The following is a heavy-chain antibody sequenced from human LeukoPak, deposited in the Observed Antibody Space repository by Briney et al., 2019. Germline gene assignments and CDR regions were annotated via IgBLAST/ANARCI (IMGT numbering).Heavy chain of an antibody. CDR2: IYYRGNT. D-gene: IGHD3-9*01. CDR1: GGSFNSNDHY. J-gene: IGHJ3*02. Sequence: SETLSLTCSVSGGSFNSNDHYWSWIRQSPGMGLEWIVSIYYRGNTYYSPSLESRVSMSMDVPRNQFSLQMNSVTAADTAVYYCASKEPFYDVLPGYYGGTFDIWGQGTMVTVSS. CDR3: ASKEPFYDVLPGYYGGTFDI. V-gene: IGHV4-30-4*01.